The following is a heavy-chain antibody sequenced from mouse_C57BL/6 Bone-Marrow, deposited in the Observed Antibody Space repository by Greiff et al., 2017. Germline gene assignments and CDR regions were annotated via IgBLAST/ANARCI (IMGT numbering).Heavy chain of an antibody. D-gene: IGHD1-1*01. Sequence: EVQRVESGGGLVQPGGSLKLSCAASGFTFSDYYMYWVRQTPEKRLEWVAYISNGGGSTYYPDTVKGRFTISRDNAKNTLYLQLSRLKSEDTAMYYCEREVFITTVVATDWCFAVWGTGTTVTVSA. CDR3: EREVFITTVVATDWCFAV. CDR1: GFTFSDYY. V-gene: IGHV5-12*01. CDR2: ISNGGGST. J-gene: IGHJ1*03.